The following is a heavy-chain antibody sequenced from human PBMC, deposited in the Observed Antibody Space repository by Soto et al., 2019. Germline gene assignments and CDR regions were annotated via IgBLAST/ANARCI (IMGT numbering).Heavy chain of an antibody. Sequence: ASVKVSCKASGYTFTSYGISWVRQAPGQGLEWMGWISAYNGNTNYAQKLQGRVTMTTDTSTSTAYMELRSLRSDDTAVYYCARVLGSTSRPKGAFSFWGQGTLVTVSS. D-gene: IGHD2-2*01. CDR3: ARVLGSTSRPKGAFSF. CDR2: ISAYNGNT. V-gene: IGHV1-18*01. CDR1: GYTFTSYG. J-gene: IGHJ3*01.